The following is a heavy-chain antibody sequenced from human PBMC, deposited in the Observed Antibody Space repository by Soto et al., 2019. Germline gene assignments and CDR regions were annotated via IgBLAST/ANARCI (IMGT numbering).Heavy chain of an antibody. CDR1: GGSVSSGSYY. J-gene: IGHJ6*02. CDR3: ARGRGYKGNYYYYGMDV. V-gene: IGHV4-61*01. CDR2: IYYSGST. Sequence: ASETLSLTCTVSGGSVSSGSYYWSWIRQPPGKGLEWIGYIYYSGSTNYNPSLKSRVTISVDTSKNQFSLKLSSVTAADTAVYYCARGRGYKGNYYYYGMDVWGQGTTVTVSS. D-gene: IGHD5-18*01.